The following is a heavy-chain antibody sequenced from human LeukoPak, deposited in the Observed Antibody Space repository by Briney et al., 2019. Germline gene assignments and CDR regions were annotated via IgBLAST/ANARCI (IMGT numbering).Heavy chain of an antibody. D-gene: IGHD1-26*01. V-gene: IGHV4-4*07. J-gene: IGHJ6*04. CDR1: GDSMRDDY. CDR2: IYTSGST. CDR3: ARANGGRFVV. Sequence: SETLSLTCTVSGDSMRDDYWGWIRQPAGKGLEWIGRIYTSGSTNYNPSLKSRVTMSVDTSKNQFSLKLSSVTAADTAVYYCARANGGRFVVWGKGTTVTISS.